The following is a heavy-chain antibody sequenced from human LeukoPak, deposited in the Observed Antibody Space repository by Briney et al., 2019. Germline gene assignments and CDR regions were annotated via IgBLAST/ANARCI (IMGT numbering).Heavy chain of an antibody. Sequence: PGGSLRLSCAASGFTFSDYYMSWIRQAPGKGLEWVSYISSSGSTIYYADSVKGRFTISRDNAKNSLYLQMNSLRAEDTAVYYCPRDVIDCSSTSCYLDWFDPRGQGTLVTVSS. V-gene: IGHV3-11*04. CDR3: PRDVIDCSSTSCYLDWFDP. CDR1: GFTFSDYY. J-gene: IGHJ5*02. CDR2: ISSSGSTI. D-gene: IGHD2-2*01.